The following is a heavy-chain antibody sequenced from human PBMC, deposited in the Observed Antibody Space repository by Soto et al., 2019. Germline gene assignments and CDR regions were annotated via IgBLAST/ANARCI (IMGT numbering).Heavy chain of an antibody. J-gene: IGHJ4*02. CDR3: ARAHIVLRGSSWLFDY. Sequence: QVQLQESGPGLVKPSGTLSLTCAVSSGSISSSNWWSWVRQPPGKGLEWIGEIYHSGSTNYNPSLKSRVTISADKSKNQFSLKLSSVTAADTAVYYCARAHIVLRGSSWLFDYWGQGTLVTVSS. CDR2: IYHSGST. CDR1: SGSISSSNW. D-gene: IGHD2-8*01. V-gene: IGHV4-4*02.